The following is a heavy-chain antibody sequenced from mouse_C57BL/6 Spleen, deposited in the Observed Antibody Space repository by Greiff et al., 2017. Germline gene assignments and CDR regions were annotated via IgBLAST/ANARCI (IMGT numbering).Heavy chain of an antibody. CDR1: GYTFTSYG. J-gene: IGHJ4*01. CDR2: IYPRSGNT. CDR3: ASQYYGSSYYAMDY. D-gene: IGHD1-1*01. V-gene: IGHV1-81*01. Sequence: QVQLQQSGAELARPGASVKLSCKASGYTFTSYGISWVKQRTGQGLEWIGEIYPRSGNTYYNEKFKGKATLTADKSSSTAYMELRSLTSEDSAVYFCASQYYGSSYYAMDYWGQGTSVTVSS.